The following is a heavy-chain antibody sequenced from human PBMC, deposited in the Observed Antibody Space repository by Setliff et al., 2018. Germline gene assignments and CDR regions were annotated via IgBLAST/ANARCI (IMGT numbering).Heavy chain of an antibody. CDR3: SRLVRFCTKTACQRLSGGEF. CDR2: ISSYTGKT. CDR1: GYTFNDYG. Sequence: ASVKVSCKTSGYTFNDYGITWVRQVPGQGLEWMGWISSYTGKTYYAEKLQGRVTLTTDTSTSTAYLELRSLGSDDTAVYYCSRLVRFCTKTACQRLSGGEFWGQGTLVTVSS. D-gene: IGHD3-3*01. J-gene: IGHJ4*02. V-gene: IGHV1-18*01.